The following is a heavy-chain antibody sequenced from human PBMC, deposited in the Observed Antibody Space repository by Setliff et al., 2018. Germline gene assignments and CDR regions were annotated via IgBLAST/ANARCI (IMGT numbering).Heavy chain of an antibody. CDR3: ASGLLRGVVDY. CDR2: IKEDGSEK. J-gene: IGHJ4*02. Sequence: HPGGSLRLSCAASGFTFSNYWMSWVRQAPGKGLEWVANIKEDGSEKYYVDSVKGRFTISRDNAKNSLYLQMNSLRAEDTAVYYCASGLLRGVVDYWGQGTLVTVS. CDR1: GFTFSNYW. D-gene: IGHD3-10*01. V-gene: IGHV3-7*01.